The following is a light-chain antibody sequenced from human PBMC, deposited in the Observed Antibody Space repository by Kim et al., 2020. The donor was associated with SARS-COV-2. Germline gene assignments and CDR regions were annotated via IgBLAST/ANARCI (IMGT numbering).Light chain of an antibody. V-gene: IGKV1-9*01. J-gene: IGKJ4*01. CDR1: QGISSY. CDR2: AAS. Sequence: VVARVTITCRGIQGISSYLAWYHQKPGRAPKLLIEAASTLQGGVPSRFSGSGSGTDFTLTISSLQPEDFATFYCQQLKSYPLTFGGGTQVEIK. CDR3: QQLKSYPLT.